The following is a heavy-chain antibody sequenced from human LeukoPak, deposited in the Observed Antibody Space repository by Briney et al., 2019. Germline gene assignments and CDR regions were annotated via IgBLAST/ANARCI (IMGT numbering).Heavy chain of an antibody. V-gene: IGHV1-18*01. CDR3: ARVGTGGWSLTNADY. Sequence: ASVKVSCKASGYTFTSYGISWVRQAPGQGLEWMGWISAYNGNTNYAQKLQGRVTMTTDTSTSTAYMELRSLRSDDTAVFYCARVGTGGWSLTNADYWGQGTLVTVSS. J-gene: IGHJ4*02. CDR1: GYTFTSYG. D-gene: IGHD6-19*01. CDR2: ISAYNGNT.